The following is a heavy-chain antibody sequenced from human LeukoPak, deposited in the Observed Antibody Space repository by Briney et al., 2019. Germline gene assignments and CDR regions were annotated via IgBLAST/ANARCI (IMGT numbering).Heavy chain of an antibody. CDR2: IYPDDSDT. D-gene: IGHD6-13*01. V-gene: IGHV5-51*01. CDR3: AKLGAYSSSWYGFVDY. CDR1: GYNFTNYW. J-gene: IGHJ4*02. Sequence: GESLKISCKISGYNFTNYWIGWVRQMPGKGLEWMGIIYPDDSDTRYSPSFQGQVTISVDKSISTAYLHWSSLKASDTAMYYCAKLGAYSSSWYGFVDYWGQGTLVTVSS.